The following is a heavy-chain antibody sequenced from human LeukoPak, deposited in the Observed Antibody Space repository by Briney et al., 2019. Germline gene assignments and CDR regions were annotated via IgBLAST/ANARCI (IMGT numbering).Heavy chain of an antibody. D-gene: IGHD3-22*01. CDR2: IWHDGSNK. V-gene: IGHV3-33*01. Sequence: GGSLRLSCAASGFTFSSNGMHWVRQAPGKGLEWVAVIWHDGSNKYYSDTVKGRFTISRDNSKNTLYLQMNSLRVEDTAVYYCARDGSSGYLHFDFGGQATLATVSS. CDR1: GFTFSSNG. CDR3: ARDGSSGYLHFDF. J-gene: IGHJ4*02.